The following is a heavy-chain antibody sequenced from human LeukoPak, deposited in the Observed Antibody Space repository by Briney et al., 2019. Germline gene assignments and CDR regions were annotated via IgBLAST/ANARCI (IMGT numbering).Heavy chain of an antibody. J-gene: IGHJ6*03. CDR1: GFTFSSYG. V-gene: IGHV3-30*03. D-gene: IGHD6-19*01. CDR3: ASDRLRYSSVGRYYYYYMDV. CDR2: ISYDGSNK. Sequence: PGGSLRLSCAASGFTFSSYGMHWVRQAPGKGLEWVAVISYDGSNKYYADSVKGRFTISRDNSKNTLYLQMNSLRFEDTAVYYCASDRLRYSSVGRYYYYYMDVWGKGTTVTVSS.